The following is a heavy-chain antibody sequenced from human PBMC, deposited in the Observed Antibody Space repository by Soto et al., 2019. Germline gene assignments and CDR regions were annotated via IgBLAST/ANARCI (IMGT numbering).Heavy chain of an antibody. J-gene: IGHJ4*02. D-gene: IGHD2-21*02. CDR1: EFAIGNPA. V-gene: IGHV1-58*02. Sequence: PSVKVSYKASEFAIGNPAIQWSRQSQGQRLEWIGWIIVGNGGTKSAERLQERVTISRDLSTNTAYMELTSLRSEDTAVYYCAAELYLGGACCHFDYWGQGALVTVSS. CDR3: AAELYLGGACCHFDY. CDR2: IIVGNGGT.